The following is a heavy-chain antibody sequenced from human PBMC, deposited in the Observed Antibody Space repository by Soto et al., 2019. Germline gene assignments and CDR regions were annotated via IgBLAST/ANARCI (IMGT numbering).Heavy chain of an antibody. J-gene: IGHJ6*02. V-gene: IGHV3-30*18. CDR1: GFTFSNYG. Sequence: QVQLVESGGGVVQPGRSLRLSCAASGFTFSNYGMHWVRQAPGKGLEWVAVISYDENVKYYADSVKGRFTISRDNSKNKLYLQMSSLRPEDTAVYYCAKGSRESPYSYYTMDVWGQGTTVSVSS. CDR3: AKGSRESPYSYYTMDV. CDR2: ISYDENVK.